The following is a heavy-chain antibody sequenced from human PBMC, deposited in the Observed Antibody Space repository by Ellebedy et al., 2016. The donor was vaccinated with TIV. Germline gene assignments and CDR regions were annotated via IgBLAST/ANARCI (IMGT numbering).Heavy chain of an antibody. D-gene: IGHD6-19*01. CDR2: ISGSGGST. CDR1: GFTFSSYG. J-gene: IGHJ4*02. Sequence: GESLKISXAASGFTFSSYGMSWVRQAPGKGLEWVSGISGSGGSTYYADSVKGRFTISRDNSKNTLYLQMNSLRAEDTAVYYCAKDPGGIAVAVVGNWGQGTLVTVSS. CDR3: AKDPGGIAVAVVGN. V-gene: IGHV3-23*01.